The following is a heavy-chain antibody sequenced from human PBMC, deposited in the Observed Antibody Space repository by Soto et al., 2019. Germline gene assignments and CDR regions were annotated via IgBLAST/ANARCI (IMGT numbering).Heavy chain of an antibody. CDR1: GGSISSSNW. J-gene: IGHJ4*02. D-gene: IGHD6-19*01. Sequence: PSETLSLTCAVSGGSISSSNWWSWVRQPPGKGLEWIGEIYHSGSTNYNPSLKSRVTISVDKSKNQFSLKLSSVTAADTAVYYCASCHAVAGTGLPDYWGQGTLVTVSS. V-gene: IGHV4-4*02. CDR2: IYHSGST. CDR3: ASCHAVAGTGLPDY.